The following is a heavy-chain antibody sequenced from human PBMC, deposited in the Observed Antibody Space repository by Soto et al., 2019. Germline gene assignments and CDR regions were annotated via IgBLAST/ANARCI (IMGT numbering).Heavy chain of an antibody. D-gene: IGHD5-18*01. CDR3: ARRYGYSFDY. CDR1: GGSISSSSYY. J-gene: IGHJ4*02. Sequence: PSEPLSLTCTVSGGSISSSSYYWGWIRQPPGKGLEWIGSIYYSGSTYYNPSLKSRVTISVDTSKNQLSLKLSSVTAADTAVYYCARRYGYSFDYWGQGTLVTVSS. CDR2: IYYSGST. V-gene: IGHV4-39*07.